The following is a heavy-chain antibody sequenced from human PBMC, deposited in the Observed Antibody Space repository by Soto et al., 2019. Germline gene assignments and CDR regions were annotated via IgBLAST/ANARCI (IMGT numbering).Heavy chain of an antibody. CDR1: GGSITSSSYY. V-gene: IGHV4-39*07. CDR3: AKQVPRGSSSSGWFDP. CDR2: IYYSGRS. Sequence: ASETLSLTCTVSGGSITSSSYYWGWIRQPPGKGLEWIGGIYYSGRSYYNPYLRSRVTVSVDTSKNHFSLKLDSVAAADTAVYFCAKQVPRGSSSSGWFDPWGQGILVTVSS. J-gene: IGHJ5*02. D-gene: IGHD6-6*01.